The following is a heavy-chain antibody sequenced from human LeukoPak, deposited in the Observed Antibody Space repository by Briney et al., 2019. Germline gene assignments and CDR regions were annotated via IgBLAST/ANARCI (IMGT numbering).Heavy chain of an antibody. J-gene: IGHJ5*02. V-gene: IGHV1-18*04. D-gene: IGHD3-10*01. CDR1: GYTFTDHY. Sequence: GASVKVSCKASGYTFTDHYIHWVRQAPGQGLEWMGWISAYNGNTNYAQKLQGRVTMTTDTSTSTAYMELRSLRSDDTAVYYCARIMVRGRWFDPWGQGTLVTVSS. CDR3: ARIMVRGRWFDP. CDR2: ISAYNGNT.